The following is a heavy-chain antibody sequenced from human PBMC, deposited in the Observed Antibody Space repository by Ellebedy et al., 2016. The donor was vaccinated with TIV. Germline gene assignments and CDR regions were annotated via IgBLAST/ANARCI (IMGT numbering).Heavy chain of an antibody. CDR3: ARSLGYGDYVPL. CDR1: GYSISSGYY. D-gene: IGHD4-17*01. CDR2: IYHSGST. V-gene: IGHV4-38-2*02. Sequence: GSLRLSXTVSGYSISSGYYWGWIRQPPGKGLEWIGSIYHSGSTYYNPSLKSRVTISVDTSKNQFSLKLSSVTAADTAVYYCARSLGYGDYVPLWGQGTLVTVSS. J-gene: IGHJ4*02.